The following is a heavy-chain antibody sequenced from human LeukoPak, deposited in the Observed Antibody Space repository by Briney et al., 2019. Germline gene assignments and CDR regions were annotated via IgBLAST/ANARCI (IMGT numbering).Heavy chain of an antibody. CDR2: ISSSGDSI. J-gene: IGHJ4*02. Sequence: GGSLRLSCAASGFTFSDYYMSWVRQAPGKGLEWVSYISSSGDSIYYADSVRGRFTISRDNPKNSLYLQMNSLRAEDTAVYYCARKGGPLGPPFDNWGQGTLVTVSS. CDR1: GFTFSDYY. CDR3: ARKGGPLGPPFDN. D-gene: IGHD7-27*01. V-gene: IGHV3-11*04.